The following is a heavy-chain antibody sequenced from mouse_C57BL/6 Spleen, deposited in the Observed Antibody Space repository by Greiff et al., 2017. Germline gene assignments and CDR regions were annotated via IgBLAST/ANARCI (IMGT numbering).Heavy chain of an antibody. CDR1: GYTFTGYW. CDR3: ARAGTGHFDY. J-gene: IGHJ2*01. Sequence: QVQLKQSGAELMKPGASVKLSCKATGYTFTGYWIEWVKQRPGHGLEWIGEILPGSGSTNYNEKFKGKATFTADTSSNTAYMQLSSLTTEDSAIYYWARAGTGHFDYWGQGTTLTVSS. V-gene: IGHV1-9*01. D-gene: IGHD4-1*01. CDR2: ILPGSGST.